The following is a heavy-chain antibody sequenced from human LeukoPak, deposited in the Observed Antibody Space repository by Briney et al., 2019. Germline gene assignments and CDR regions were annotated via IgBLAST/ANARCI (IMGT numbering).Heavy chain of an antibody. CDR2: INHSGST. D-gene: IGHD3-10*01. J-gene: IGHJ4*02. Sequence: PSETLSLTCAVYGGSFSGYYWSWIRQPPGKGLEWIGEINHSGSTNYNPSLKSRVTISVDTSKNQFSLKLSSGTAADTAVYYCARGWRSSGSPSTKLFDYWGQGTLVTVSS. CDR1: GGSFSGYY. V-gene: IGHV4-34*01. CDR3: ARGWRSSGSPSTKLFDY.